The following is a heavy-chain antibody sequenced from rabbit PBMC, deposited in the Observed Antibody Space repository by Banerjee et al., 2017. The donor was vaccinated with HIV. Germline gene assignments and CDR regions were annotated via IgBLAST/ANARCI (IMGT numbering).Heavy chain of an antibody. Sequence: EQLEESGGGLVKPEGSLTLTCKASGFSFSNKYVMCWVRQAPGKGLEWIACIYAGSSGSTYHASWAKGRFTISKTSSTTVTLQMTSLTAADTATYFCARRDTGVIGWNFNLWGPGTLVTVS. D-gene: IGHD7-1*01. J-gene: IGHJ4*01. CDR2: IYAGSSGST. CDR1: GFSFSNKYV. V-gene: IGHV1S45*01. CDR3: ARRDTGVIGWNFNL.